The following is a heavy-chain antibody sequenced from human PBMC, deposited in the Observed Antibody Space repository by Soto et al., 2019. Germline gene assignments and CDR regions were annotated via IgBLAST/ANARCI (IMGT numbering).Heavy chain of an antibody. Sequence: GALRLSCAASGFTFSDYYMSWIRQAPGKGLEWVSYISSSSSYTNYADSVKGRFTISRDNAKNSLYLQMNSLRAEDTAVYYCARDSLGGPEYDFWSGYYYYYGMDVWGQGTTVTVSS. J-gene: IGHJ6*02. CDR1: GFTFSDYY. CDR2: ISSSSSYT. D-gene: IGHD3-3*01. V-gene: IGHV3-11*06. CDR3: ARDSLGGPEYDFWSGYYYYYGMDV.